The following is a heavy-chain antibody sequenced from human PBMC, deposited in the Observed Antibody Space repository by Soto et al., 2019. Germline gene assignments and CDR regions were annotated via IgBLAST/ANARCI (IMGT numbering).Heavy chain of an antibody. D-gene: IGHD1-26*01. V-gene: IGHV4-31*03. Sequence: LSLTCTVSGGSISSGGYYWSWIRQHPGKGLEWIGYIYYSGSTYYNPSLKSRVTISVDTSKNQFSLKLSSVTAADTTVYYCARDGGGGSSPFDYWGQGTLVTVSS. CDR3: ARDGGGGSSPFDY. CDR1: GGSISSGGYY. CDR2: IYYSGST. J-gene: IGHJ4*02.